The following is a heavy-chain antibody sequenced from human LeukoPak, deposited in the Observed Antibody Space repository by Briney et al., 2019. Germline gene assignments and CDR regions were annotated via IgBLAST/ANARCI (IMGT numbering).Heavy chain of an antibody. D-gene: IGHD3-16*02. V-gene: IGHV4-61*02. CDR1: GGSISSGSYY. CDR2: IYTSGST. J-gene: IGHJ4*02. Sequence: SETLSLTCTVSGGSISSGSYYWSWIRQLAGKGLEWIGRIYTSGSTNYNPSLKSRVTISVDTSKNQFSLKLSSVTAADTAVYYCARDRGVILDYWGQGTLVTVSS. CDR3: ARDRGVILDY.